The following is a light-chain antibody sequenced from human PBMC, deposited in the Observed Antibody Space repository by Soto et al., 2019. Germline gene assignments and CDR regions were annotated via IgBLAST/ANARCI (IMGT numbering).Light chain of an antibody. CDR3: QQYNGYSRT. CDR2: DAS. V-gene: IGKV1-5*01. CDR1: QSIRCW. J-gene: IGKJ1*01. Sequence: DIQMTQSPSSLSASVGNRVTITCRASQSIRCWLAWYQQKPGKAPNLLNYDASRLKSGVPARFSGRGSGTEFTLTISSMLPDYFATCYCQQYNGYSRTFCQGTKVDIK.